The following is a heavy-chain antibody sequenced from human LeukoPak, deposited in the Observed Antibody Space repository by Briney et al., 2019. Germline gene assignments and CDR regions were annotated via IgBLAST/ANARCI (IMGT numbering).Heavy chain of an antibody. V-gene: IGHV4-38-2*01. CDR2: IYHSGST. Sequence: SETLSLTCAVYGGCLSGYYRGWIRQPPGKGLAWIGSIYHSGSTYYNPSLKSRVTISVDTSKNQFSLKLSSVTAADTAVYYCASSDFWSGYYEGGAFDIWGQGTMVTVSS. CDR3: ASSDFWSGYYEGGAFDI. J-gene: IGHJ3*02. CDR1: GGCLSGYY. D-gene: IGHD3-3*01.